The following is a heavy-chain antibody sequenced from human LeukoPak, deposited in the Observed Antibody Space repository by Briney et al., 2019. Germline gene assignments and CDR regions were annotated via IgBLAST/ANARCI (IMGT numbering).Heavy chain of an antibody. D-gene: IGHD4-11*01. J-gene: IGHJ4*02. CDR2: IHHIGST. Sequence: SETLSLTCTVSGYSISDDYYWGWIRQPPGQGLEWIGTIHHIGSTYYNPSLKSRVTISVDTSKNQFSLRLNSVTAADTAIYYCARFVGSDYSDYWGQGTLVTVSP. V-gene: IGHV4-38-2*02. CDR3: ARFVGSDYSDY. CDR1: GYSISDDYY.